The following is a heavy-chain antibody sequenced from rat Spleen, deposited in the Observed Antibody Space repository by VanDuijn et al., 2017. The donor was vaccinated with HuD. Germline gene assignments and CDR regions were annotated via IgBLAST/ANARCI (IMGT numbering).Heavy chain of an antibody. V-gene: IGHV3-4*01. CDR2: ISYSGST. D-gene: IGHD4-3*01. J-gene: IGHJ2*01. Sequence: EIQLQESGPGLVKPSQSLPLTCSVTGYTITSGYDWSWIRKSPGNKMESMGYISYSGSTNYNPSLKSRVSITTDTSKNQFFLQLNSVITEDTATYYCARKAIRGFDYWGQGVMVTVSS. CDR1: GYTITSGY. CDR3: ARKAIRGFDY.